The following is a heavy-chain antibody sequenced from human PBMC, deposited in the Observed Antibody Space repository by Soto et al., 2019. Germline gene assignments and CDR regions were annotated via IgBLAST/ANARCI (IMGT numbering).Heavy chain of an antibody. D-gene: IGHD2-2*01. V-gene: IGHV4-39*01. J-gene: IGHJ4*02. CDR1: GGSSSSSSYY. Sequence: SETLCLTCTVSGGSSSSSSYYWGWIRQPPGKGLEWIGSIYYSGSTYYNPSLKSRVTISVDTSKNQFSLKLSSVTAADTAVYYCARLKSCSSTSCYVNPYYFDYWGQGTLVTVSS. CDR3: ARLKSCSSTSCYVNPYYFDY. CDR2: IYYSGST.